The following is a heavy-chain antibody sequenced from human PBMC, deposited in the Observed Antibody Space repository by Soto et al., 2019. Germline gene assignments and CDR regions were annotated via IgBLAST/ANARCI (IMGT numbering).Heavy chain of an antibody. V-gene: IGHV4-39*01. CDR2: MYSTEST. D-gene: IGHD2-15*01. CDR1: GDSIGSVKYH. J-gene: IGHJ5*02. CDR3: ARRPVRGGNSGVGFDP. Sequence: QVRLQESGPGLVKPSETLSLTCTVSGDSIGSVKYHWGWIRQSPGKGLEWIGSMYSTESTQYNPSIKSRVTMSVDTSTNQFSLKLRSVTAADTAIYYCARRPVRGGNSGVGFDPWGQGTLVTVSS.